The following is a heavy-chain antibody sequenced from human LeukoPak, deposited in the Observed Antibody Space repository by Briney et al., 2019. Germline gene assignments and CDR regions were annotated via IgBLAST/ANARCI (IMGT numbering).Heavy chain of an antibody. CDR3: AKDHYYYGSGIYFMHYFDY. V-gene: IGHV3-30*18. J-gene: IGHJ4*02. Sequence: GKSLRLSCAASGFTFSSYGMHWVRQAPGKGLEWVAVISYDGSNKYYAVSVKGRFTISRENSKNTLHLQMNSLRTEDTAVYYCAKDHYYYGSGIYFMHYFDYWGQGTLVTVSS. D-gene: IGHD3-10*01. CDR1: GFTFSSYG. CDR2: ISYDGSNK.